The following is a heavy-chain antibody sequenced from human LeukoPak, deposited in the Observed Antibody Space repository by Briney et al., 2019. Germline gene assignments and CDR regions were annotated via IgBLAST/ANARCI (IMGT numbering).Heavy chain of an antibody. CDR1: GGSISGNY. V-gene: IGHV4-59*01. Sequence: PSETLSLTCTVSGGSISGNYWTWIPQHQAKGLDYISHVFYTGSTNYSPSLKSRVTISIDTSKSHFSLKLTSVTAADTAVYYCARAVAVAGTFKFDFWGQGTLVTVSS. CDR2: VFYTGST. D-gene: IGHD6-19*01. CDR3: ARAVAVAGTFKFDF. J-gene: IGHJ4*02.